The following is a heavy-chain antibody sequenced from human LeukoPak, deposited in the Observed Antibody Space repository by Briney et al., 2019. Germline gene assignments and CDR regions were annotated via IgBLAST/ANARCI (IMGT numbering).Heavy chain of an antibody. CDR2: ISYDGSNK. Sequence: PGRSLRLSCAASGFTFNSYGMHWVRQVPGKGLEGVALISYDGSNKYYADSIKGRFTISRDNSKNTLYLQMNTLRAEDTAVYYCAKDWAFSGNYYYFDYWGQGTLVTVSS. CDR3: AKDWAFSGNYYYFDY. CDR1: GFTFNSYG. J-gene: IGHJ4*02. V-gene: IGHV3-30*18. D-gene: IGHD1-26*01.